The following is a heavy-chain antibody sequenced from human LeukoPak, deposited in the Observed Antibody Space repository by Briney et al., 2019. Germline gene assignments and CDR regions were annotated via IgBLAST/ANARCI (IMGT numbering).Heavy chain of an antibody. CDR2: INSDGSST. V-gene: IGHV3-74*01. CDR1: GFTFSSYW. J-gene: IGHJ6*03. Sequence: GGSLRLSCAASGFTFSSYWMHWVRHAPGKGLVWVSRINSDGSSTSYADSVKGRFTISRDNAKNTLYLQMNSLRAEDTAVYYCARDVVGPYYYYMDVWGKGTTVTVSS. D-gene: IGHD3-16*01. CDR3: ARDVVGPYYYYMDV.